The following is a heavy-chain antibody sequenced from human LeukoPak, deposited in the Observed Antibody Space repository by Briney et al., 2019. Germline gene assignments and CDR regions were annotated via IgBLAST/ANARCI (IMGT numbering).Heavy chain of an antibody. CDR2: ISAYNGNT. CDR3: ARSWVPQIAAAANAIDY. V-gene: IGHV1-18*01. CDR1: GYTFTSYG. D-gene: IGHD6-13*01. J-gene: IGHJ4*02. Sequence: GASVKVSRTASGYTFTSYGISWVRQAPGQGLEWMGWISAYNGNTNYAQKLQGRVTMTTDTSTSTAYMELRSLRSDDTAVYYCARSWVPQIAAAANAIDYWGQGTLVTVSS.